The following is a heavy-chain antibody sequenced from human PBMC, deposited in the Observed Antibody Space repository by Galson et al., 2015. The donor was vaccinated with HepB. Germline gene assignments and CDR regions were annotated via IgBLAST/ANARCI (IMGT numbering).Heavy chain of an antibody. V-gene: IGHV3-33*08. J-gene: IGHJ4*02. CDR3: AREVRVGANTAASFDY. Sequence: SLRLSCAASGFTFSSYGMHWVRQAPGKGLEWVAVIWSDGNNKYYADSVKGRFTISRDNSENTLCLQMDSLRAEDTAVYYCAREVRVGANTAASFDYWGQGTLVTVSS. CDR1: GFTFSSYG. D-gene: IGHD1-26*01. CDR2: IWSDGNNK.